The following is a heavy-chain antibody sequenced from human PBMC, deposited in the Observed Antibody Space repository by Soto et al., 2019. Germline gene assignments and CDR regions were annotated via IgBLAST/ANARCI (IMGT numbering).Heavy chain of an antibody. CDR2: IKSKTDGGTT. CDR3: TTVGRYFVWFPRYY. V-gene: IGHV3-15*07. J-gene: IGHJ4*02. CDR1: GFTFSNAW. D-gene: IGHD3-9*01. Sequence: GGSLRLSCAASGFTFSNAWMNWVRQAPGKGLEWVGRIKSKTDGGTTDHAAPVKGRFTISRDDSKNTLYLQMNSLKTEDTAVYYCTTVGRYFVWFPRYYWGQGTLVTVSS.